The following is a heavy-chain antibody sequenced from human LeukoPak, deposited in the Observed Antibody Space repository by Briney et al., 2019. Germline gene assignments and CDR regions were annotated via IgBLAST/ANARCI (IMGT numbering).Heavy chain of an antibody. CDR2: ISGSGGST. V-gene: IGHV3-23*01. CDR1: GFTFSSYA. J-gene: IGHJ4*02. CDR3: ANSPYGSGSYYFDY. D-gene: IGHD3-10*01. Sequence: PGGSLRLSCAASGFTFSSYAMSWVRQAPGKGLEWVSAISGSGGSTYYADSVKGRFTISRDNSKNTLSLQMNSLRAEDTAVYYCANSPYGSGSYYFDYWGQGTLVTVSS.